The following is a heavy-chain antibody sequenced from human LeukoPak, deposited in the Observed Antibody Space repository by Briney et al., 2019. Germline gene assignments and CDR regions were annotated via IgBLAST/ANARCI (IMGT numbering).Heavy chain of an antibody. CDR1: GFTFSSYG. CDR2: ISYDGSNK. D-gene: IGHD3-10*01. CDR3: AKDRSITMVRGVGY. J-gene: IGHJ4*02. V-gene: IGHV3-30*18. Sequence: GRSLRLSCAASGFTFSSYGMHWVHQAPGKGLEWVAVISYDGSNKYYADSVKGRFTISRDNSKNTLYLQMNSLRAEDTAVYYCAKDRSITMVRGVGYWGQGTLVTVSS.